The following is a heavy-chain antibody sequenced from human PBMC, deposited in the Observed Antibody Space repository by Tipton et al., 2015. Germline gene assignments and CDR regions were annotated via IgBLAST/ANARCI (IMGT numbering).Heavy chain of an antibody. J-gene: IGHJ4*02. CDR3: AAFCYGGNCPDY. CDR1: DVSISSYY. Sequence: TLSLTCTVSDVSISSYYWTWIRQPPGKGLQWVGNVFHTGATSYNSSLKSRLTFSIDTSKNQVSLRLSSVTAADTAVYYCAAFCYGGNCPDYWGQGTLVIVSA. V-gene: IGHV4-59*01. D-gene: IGHD2-15*01. CDR2: VFHTGAT.